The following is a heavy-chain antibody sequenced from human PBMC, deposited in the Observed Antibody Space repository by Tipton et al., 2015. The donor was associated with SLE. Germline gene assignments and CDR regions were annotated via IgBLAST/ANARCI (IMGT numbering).Heavy chain of an antibody. CDR1: GGSISSSSYY. V-gene: IGHV4-39*07. CDR3: ARPTYCSSTTCSGPFDI. J-gene: IGHJ3*02. Sequence: TLSLTCTVSGGSISSSSYYWGWNRQPPGKGLEWIESIYYSGSTYYNPSLKSRVTISKDTSKKQFSLKLSSVTAADTAVYYCARPTYCSSTTCSGPFDIWGQGTLVTVSS. D-gene: IGHD2-2*01. CDR2: IYYSGST.